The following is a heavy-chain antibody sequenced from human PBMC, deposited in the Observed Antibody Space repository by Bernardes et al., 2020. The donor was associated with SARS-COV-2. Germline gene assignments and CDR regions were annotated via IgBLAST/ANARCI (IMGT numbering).Heavy chain of an antibody. CDR3: AKSMLLYYDFWSGYSQRGYYFDY. D-gene: IGHD3-3*01. V-gene: IGHV3-23*01. CDR1: GFTFRSYA. J-gene: IGHJ4*02. Sequence: VGSLILSCAASGFTFRSYAMNWVRQAPGKGLEWVSAISGSGGSTYYADSVKGRFTISRDNSKNTLYLQMNSLRAEDTAVYYFAKSMLLYYDFWSGYSQRGYYFDYWGQGTLVTVSS. CDR2: ISGSGGST.